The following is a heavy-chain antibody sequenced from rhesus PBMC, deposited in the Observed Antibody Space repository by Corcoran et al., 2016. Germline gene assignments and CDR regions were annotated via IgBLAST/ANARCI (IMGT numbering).Heavy chain of an antibody. Sequence: QVQLQESGPGLVKPSETLSLTCTVYGGSISESYYWNWHRQPPGKGLEWIGYMHGNSGGSNYHPSLKNRVPISIDPSKSHFSLRLSSLTAADTAVYYCARGVYGPWGQGVLVTVSS. CDR1: GGSISESYY. CDR2: MHGNSGGS. CDR3: ARGVYGP. V-gene: IGHV4-106*01. D-gene: IGHD4-29*01. J-gene: IGHJ4*01.